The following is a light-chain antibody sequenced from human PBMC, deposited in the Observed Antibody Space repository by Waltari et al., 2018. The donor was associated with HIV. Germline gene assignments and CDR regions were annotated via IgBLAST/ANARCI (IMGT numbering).Light chain of an antibody. CDR3: SAWNDNLNGWL. CDR2: TKN. CDR1: SSNIGRNP. V-gene: IGLV1-44*01. J-gene: IGLJ3*02. Sequence: QSVLTQPPSASGTPGQRVTIPYSERSSNIGRNPLTWYQQLPGTAPKLLIYTKNQRPSGVPDRFSDSKSGTTASLAISGLQSEDEADYYYSAWNDNLNGWLFGGGTNLTVL.